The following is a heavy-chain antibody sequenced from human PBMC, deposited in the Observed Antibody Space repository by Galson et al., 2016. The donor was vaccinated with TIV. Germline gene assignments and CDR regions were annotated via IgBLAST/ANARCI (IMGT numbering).Heavy chain of an antibody. V-gene: IGHV3-21*01. D-gene: IGHD1-26*01. CDR2: ISSSGTYI. J-gene: IGHJ4*02. CDR1: GFTFSSFS. Sequence: SLRLSCAASGFTFSSFSMNWVRQAPGKGLEWVSSISSSGTYIYYTDSVKGRFSISRDNAKNSLYLQMNSLRAEDMAVYYCARDPDPYVGAKPFDYWGQGTQVTVS. CDR3: ARDPDPYVGAKPFDY.